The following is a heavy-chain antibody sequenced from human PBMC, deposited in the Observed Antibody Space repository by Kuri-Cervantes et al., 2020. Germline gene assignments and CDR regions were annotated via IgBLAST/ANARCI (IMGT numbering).Heavy chain of an antibody. CDR1: GVSISSYH. J-gene: IGHJ4*02. V-gene: IGHV4-4*07. CDR2: IYTSGSS. Sequence: SETLSLTCTVSGVSISSYHWSWIRQPAGRGLEWIGRIYTSGSSNYNPSLKRRVTISVDTSKNQFSLKLNSVTAADTAVYYCGRQRWGGAYSFDYWGQGTQVTVSS. CDR3: GRQRWGGAYSFDY. D-gene: IGHD1-26*01.